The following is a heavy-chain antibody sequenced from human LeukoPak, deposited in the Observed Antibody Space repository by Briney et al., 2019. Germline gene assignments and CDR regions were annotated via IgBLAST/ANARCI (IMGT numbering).Heavy chain of an antibody. D-gene: IGHD5-18*01. CDR1: GFNFSSYA. CDR2: ISGNGGRT. Sequence: PGGSLRLSCAASGFNFSSYAMSWVRQAPGKGLEWVSVISGNGGRTYYADSVKGRFTISRDNSKNTLYLQMNSLRAEDTAVYYCAKVRDLDTVLGRFDNWGQGTLVTVSS. J-gene: IGHJ5*02. CDR3: AKVRDLDTVLGRFDN. V-gene: IGHV3-23*01.